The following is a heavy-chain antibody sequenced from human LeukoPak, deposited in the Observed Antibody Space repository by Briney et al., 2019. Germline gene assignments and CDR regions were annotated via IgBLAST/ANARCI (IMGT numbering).Heavy chain of an antibody. J-gene: IGHJ4*02. CDR1: GLTFSSYG. V-gene: IGHV3-30*18. CDR3: AKGRGVAVAGTYGDPYYFDY. Sequence: GGSLRLSCAASGLTFSSYGMHWVRQAPGKGLEWVAVISYDGSNKYYADSVKGRFTISRDNSKNTLYLQMNSLRAEDTAVYYRAKGRGVAVAGTYGDPYYFDYWGQGTLVTVSS. CDR2: ISYDGSNK. D-gene: IGHD6-19*01.